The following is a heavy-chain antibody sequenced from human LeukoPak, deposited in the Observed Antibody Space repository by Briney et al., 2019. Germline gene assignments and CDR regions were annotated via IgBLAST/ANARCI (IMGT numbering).Heavy chain of an antibody. CDR3: ARDHAPMTTVTTGYFDY. CDR2: IKQDGGEK. Sequence: GGSLRLSCAASGFTFSSYWMSWVRQAPGKGLEWVANIKQDGGEKYYVDSVKGRFTISRDNAKNSLYLQMNSLRAEDTAVYYCARDHAPMTTVTTGYFDYWGQGTLVTVSS. CDR1: GFTFSSYW. D-gene: IGHD4-17*01. J-gene: IGHJ4*02. V-gene: IGHV3-7*01.